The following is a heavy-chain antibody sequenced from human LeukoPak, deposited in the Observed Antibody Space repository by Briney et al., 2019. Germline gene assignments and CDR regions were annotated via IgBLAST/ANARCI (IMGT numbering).Heavy chain of an antibody. V-gene: IGHV1-69*05. D-gene: IGHD1-20*01. CDR3: GVLITGTIPDY. CDR2: IIPIFGTA. Sequence: SVKVSCKASGYTFTGYYMHWVRQAPGQGLEWMGGIIPIFGTANYAQKFQGRVTITTDESTSTAYMELSSLRSEDTAVYYCGVLITGTIPDYWGQGTLVTVSS. J-gene: IGHJ4*02. CDR1: GYTFTGYY.